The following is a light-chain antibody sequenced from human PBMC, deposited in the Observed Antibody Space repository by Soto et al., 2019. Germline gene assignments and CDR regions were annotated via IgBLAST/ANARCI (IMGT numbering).Light chain of an antibody. Sequence: QSPLPEPGSVSASLGRSITIPCSGSSSDIGGYNYVSWYQQYPGKAPKLIIFEVSNRPSGVSNRFSGSKSGSTASLTISGLRAEAEAAYYCSEYTTAIWVFGGGTKVTVL. CDR3: SEYTTAIWV. J-gene: IGLJ3*02. V-gene: IGLV2-14*01. CDR2: EVS. CDR1: SSDIGGYNY.